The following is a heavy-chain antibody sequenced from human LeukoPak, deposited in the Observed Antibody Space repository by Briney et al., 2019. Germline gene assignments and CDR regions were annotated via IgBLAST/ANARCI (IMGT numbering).Heavy chain of an antibody. V-gene: IGHV3-11*04. CDR3: ARDFRGYSYGYLDY. CDR2: ISSSGSTI. J-gene: IGHJ4*02. CDR1: GFTFSDYY. D-gene: IGHD5-18*01. Sequence: GGSLRLSCAASGFTFSDYYMSWIRQAPGKGLEWVSYISSSGSTIYYADSVKGRFTISRDNSKNTLYLQMNSLRAEDTAVYYCARDFRGYSYGYLDYWGQGTLVTVSS.